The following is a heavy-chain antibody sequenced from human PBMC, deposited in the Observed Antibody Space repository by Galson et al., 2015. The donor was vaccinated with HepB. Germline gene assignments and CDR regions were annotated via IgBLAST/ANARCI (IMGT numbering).Heavy chain of an antibody. CDR1: GFTFDSSA. CDR2: IVVGSGKT. CDR3: GAATCEPGAFDI. Sequence: SVKVSCKASGFTFDSSAVQWVRQARGQGLEWIGWIVVGSGKTNYAQEFQKRVTVIRDMSTRTVYMELNSLRSEDTAVYYCGAATCEPGAFDIWGQGTVVTVSS. J-gene: IGHJ3*02. V-gene: IGHV1-58*01. D-gene: IGHD1-14*01.